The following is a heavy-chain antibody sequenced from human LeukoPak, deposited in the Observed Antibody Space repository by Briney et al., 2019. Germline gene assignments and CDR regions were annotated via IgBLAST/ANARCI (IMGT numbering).Heavy chain of an antibody. CDR2: ISGSGSPI. CDR3: AKDPYRASSGLVDY. CDR1: GFTFSTYE. J-gene: IGHJ4*02. D-gene: IGHD5-12*01. Sequence: GGSLRLSCVASGFTFSTYELNWVRQAPDKGLEWVSYISGSGSPILYADSVKGRFTISRDNSKNTLYLQMNSLRAEDTAVYYCAKDPYRASSGLVDYWGQGTLVTVSS. V-gene: IGHV3-48*03.